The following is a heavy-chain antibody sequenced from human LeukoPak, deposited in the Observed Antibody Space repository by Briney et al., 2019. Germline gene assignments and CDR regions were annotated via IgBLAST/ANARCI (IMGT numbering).Heavy chain of an antibody. CDR1: GYTFTIYY. V-gene: IGHV1-46*01. CDR2: INPSGGST. D-gene: IGHD1-1*01. Sequence: ASVTVSFTASGYTFTIYYMHWVRQAPGQGLEWMGIINPSGGSTSYAQKFQGRVTMTRDTSTSTVYMELSSLRSEDTAVYYCARDLAGTSDYWGQGTLVTVSS. CDR3: ARDLAGTSDY. J-gene: IGHJ4*02.